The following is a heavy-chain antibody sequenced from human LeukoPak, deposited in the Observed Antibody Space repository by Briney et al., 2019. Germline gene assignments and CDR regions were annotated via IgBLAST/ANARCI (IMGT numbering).Heavy chain of an antibody. CDR2: IKTSGDTI. CDR3: ARVMTTVTTTFDY. D-gene: IGHD4-4*01. J-gene: IGHJ4*02. Sequence: TGGSLRLSCAASGFTFSDYYMSWIRQAPGKGLEWVSYIKTSGDTIYYADSVKGRFTISRDNAKNTLYLQMNSLRAEDTAVYYCARVMTTVTTTFDYWGQGTLVTVSS. V-gene: IGHV3-11*04. CDR1: GFTFSDYY.